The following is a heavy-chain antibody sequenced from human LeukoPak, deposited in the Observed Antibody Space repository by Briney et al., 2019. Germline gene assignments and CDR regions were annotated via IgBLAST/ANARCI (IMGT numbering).Heavy chain of an antibody. V-gene: IGHV4-4*07. D-gene: IGHD3-16*01. CDR1: GGSMSTYF. Sequence: SETLSLTCIVSGGSMSTYFWSWIRQPAGKGLEWIGRFYSSGNSDYNPSLKSRVTISVDTSKNQFSLKLFSVTAADTAMYYCAGRIMITFGGVPDYWGQGTLVTVSS. CDR2: FYSSGNS. CDR3: AGRIMITFGGVPDY. J-gene: IGHJ4*02.